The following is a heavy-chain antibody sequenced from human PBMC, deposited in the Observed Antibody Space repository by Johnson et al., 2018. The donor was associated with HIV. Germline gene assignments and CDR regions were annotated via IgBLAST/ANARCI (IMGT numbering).Heavy chain of an antibody. D-gene: IGHD6-13*01. CDR2: ISSTASTI. CDR1: GFTFTDYY. J-gene: IGHJ3*02. Sequence: QVQLVESGGGLGKPGGSLRLSCAASGFTFTDYYMSWLRQAPGKGLEWVSYISSTASTIYYADSVKGRFTISRDNSKNTLYLQMNSLRAEDTAVYYCAREMAIAAAGHDAFDIWGQGTMVTVSS. CDR3: AREMAIAAAGHDAFDI. V-gene: IGHV3-11*04.